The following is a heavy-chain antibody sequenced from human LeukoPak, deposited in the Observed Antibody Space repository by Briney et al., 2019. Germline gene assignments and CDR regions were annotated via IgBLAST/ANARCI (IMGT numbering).Heavy chain of an antibody. V-gene: IGHV1-18*01. D-gene: IGHD3-10*01. Sequence: ASVKVSCKASGYTFTSYGISWVRQAPGQGLEWMGWISAYNGNTNYAQKLQGRVTMTTDTSTSTAYMELRSLRSDDTAVYYCARDKGRVAHYYGSGSYPSSFDYWGQGTLVTVSS. CDR1: GYTFTSYG. CDR3: ARDKGRVAHYYGSGSYPSSFDY. CDR2: ISAYNGNT. J-gene: IGHJ4*02.